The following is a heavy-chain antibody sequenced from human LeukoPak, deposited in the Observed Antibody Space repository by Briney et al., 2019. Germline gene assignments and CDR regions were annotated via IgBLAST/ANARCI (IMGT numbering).Heavy chain of an antibody. V-gene: IGHV4-61*02. CDR2: IYTSGST. CDR3: ARDRGSGYPQDAFDI. Sequence: SQTLSLTCTVSGGSISSGSYYWSWIRQPAGKGLEWIGRIYTSGSTNYNPSLKCRVTISVDTSKNQFSLKLSSVTAADTAVYYCARDRGSGYPQDAFDIWGQGTMVTVSS. D-gene: IGHD5-12*01. J-gene: IGHJ3*02. CDR1: GGSISSGSYY.